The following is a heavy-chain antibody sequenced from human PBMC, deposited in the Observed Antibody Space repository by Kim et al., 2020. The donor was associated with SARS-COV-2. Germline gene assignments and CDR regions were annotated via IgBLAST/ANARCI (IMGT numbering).Heavy chain of an antibody. CDR1: GFTFSSYA. CDR3: ARFSSDCSSTSCSN. J-gene: IGHJ4*02. D-gene: IGHD2-2*01. Sequence: GGSLRLSCAASGFTFSSYAMHWVRQAPGKGLEWVAVISYDGSNNYYADSVKGRFTISRDNSKNTLYLQMNSLKAEDTAVYYCARFSSDCSSTSCSNWGQGTLVTVSS. V-gene: IGHV3-30-3*01. CDR2: ISYDGSNN.